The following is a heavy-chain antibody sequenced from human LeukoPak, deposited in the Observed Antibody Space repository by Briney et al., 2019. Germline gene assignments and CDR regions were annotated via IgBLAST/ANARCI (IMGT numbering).Heavy chain of an antibody. CDR2: INPNSGGT. CDR1: GYTFTDYN. D-gene: IGHD1-7*01. Sequence: ASVKVSCKASGYTFTDYNIHWVRQAPGQGPEWMGRINPNSGGTNYAQKSQGRVTMTRDTSISTAYMALTRLRSDDTAVYYCARETGVTGTTCDFWGQGTLVTVSS. J-gene: IGHJ4*02. CDR3: ARETGVTGTTCDF. V-gene: IGHV1-2*06.